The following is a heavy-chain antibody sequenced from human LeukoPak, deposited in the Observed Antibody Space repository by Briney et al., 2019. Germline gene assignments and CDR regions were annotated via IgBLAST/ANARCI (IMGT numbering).Heavy chain of an antibody. CDR1: GFTFSSYG. D-gene: IGHD6-13*01. V-gene: IGHV3-33*06. J-gene: IGHJ5*02. CDR3: AKDEAAAKSGGWFDP. Sequence: PGGSLRLSCAASGFTFSSYGMHWVRQAPGKGLEWVAVIWYDGSNKYYADSVKGRFTISRDNSKNTLYLQMNSLRAEDTAVYHWAKDEAAAKSGGWFDPWGQGTLVTVSS. CDR2: IWYDGSNK.